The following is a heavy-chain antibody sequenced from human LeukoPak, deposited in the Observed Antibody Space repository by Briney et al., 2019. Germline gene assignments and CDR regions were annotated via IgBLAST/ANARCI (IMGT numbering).Heavy chain of an antibody. J-gene: IGHJ3*02. Sequence: GGSLRLSCAASGFTFTNAWMSWVRQAPGKGLEWVGRFKTKTDGGTTDYAAPVKGRFTISRDASKNTLYLQMDSLKTEDTAMYYCTTDNWRGLDAFDIWGQGTMVTVPS. D-gene: IGHD3-3*01. CDR1: GFTFTNAW. CDR3: TTDNWRGLDAFDI. V-gene: IGHV3-15*01. CDR2: FKTKTDGGTT.